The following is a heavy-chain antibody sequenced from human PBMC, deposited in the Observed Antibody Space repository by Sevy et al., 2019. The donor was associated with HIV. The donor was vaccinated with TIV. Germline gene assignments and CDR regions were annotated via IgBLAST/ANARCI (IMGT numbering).Heavy chain of an antibody. D-gene: IGHD3-22*01. V-gene: IGHV3-23*01. CDR3: AKDYYDSSGYYPMDAFDI. CDR2: ISGSARST. CDR1: GFTFTSYA. Sequence: GGSLRLSCAASGFTFTSYAMSWVRQAPGKGLEWVSAISGSARSTYYADSVKGRFTISRDNSKNTLYLLINSLRAEDTAIYYCAKDYYDSSGYYPMDAFDIWGQGTMVTVSS. J-gene: IGHJ3*02.